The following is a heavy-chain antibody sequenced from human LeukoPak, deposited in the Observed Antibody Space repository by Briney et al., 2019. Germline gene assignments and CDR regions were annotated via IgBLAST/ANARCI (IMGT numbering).Heavy chain of an antibody. J-gene: IGHJ4*02. Sequence: SETLSLTCNVSGGSVSSGGYYWNWIRQPPGKGLEWIGHVSYSGSTNYNPSLKSRVTISVDTSKNQFSLKLSSVTAADTAVYYCARRLGAEVTPFDYWGQGTLVTVSS. CDR2: VSYSGST. CDR1: GGSVSSGGYY. CDR3: ARRLGAEVTPFDY. D-gene: IGHD1-26*01. V-gene: IGHV4-61*08.